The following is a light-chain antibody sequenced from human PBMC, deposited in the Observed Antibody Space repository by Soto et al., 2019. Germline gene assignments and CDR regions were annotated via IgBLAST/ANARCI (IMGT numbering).Light chain of an antibody. CDR3: CSYEVGGTIYV. CDR1: SSDVGIYNI. V-gene: IGLV2-23*01. CDR2: EAS. Sequence: QSALTQPASVSGSPGQSITISCTGTSSDVGIYNIVSWYQLHPGKAPKLMIYEASKRPSGVSNRFSGSKSVNTASLTISGRQAADDDAYYCCSYEVGGTIYVFGTGTKVTVL. J-gene: IGLJ1*01.